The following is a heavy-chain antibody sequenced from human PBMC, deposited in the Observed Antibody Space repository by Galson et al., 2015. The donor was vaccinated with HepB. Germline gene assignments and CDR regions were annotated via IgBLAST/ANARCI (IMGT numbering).Heavy chain of an antibody. CDR3: ARFLGYSSKSFAN. CDR1: GFLFSSYW. J-gene: IGHJ4*02. V-gene: IGHV3-7*03. Sequence: LRLSCAASGFLFSSYWMSWGRQAPGKGLEWVASVKDDGSEKYDVDSVKGRFTISRNNANNSLYLQMNSLRAEDTAVYYCARFLGYSSKSFANWGQGTLVTVSS. CDR2: VKDDGSEK. D-gene: IGHD6-13*01.